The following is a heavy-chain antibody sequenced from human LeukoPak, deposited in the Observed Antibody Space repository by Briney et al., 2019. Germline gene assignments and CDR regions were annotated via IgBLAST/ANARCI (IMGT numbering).Heavy chain of an antibody. V-gene: IGHV1-69*08. Sequence: SVKVSCKASGGSFNSYILSWVRQAPGQGLEWMGRITPLLDKADYAQKFQGRITITADSSMSTAYMELSSLRSDDTAVYYCARDRVAISVAGFDSWGQGTLVIVSS. D-gene: IGHD6-19*01. J-gene: IGHJ5*01. CDR1: GGSFNSYI. CDR2: ITPLLDKA. CDR3: ARDRVAISVAGFDS.